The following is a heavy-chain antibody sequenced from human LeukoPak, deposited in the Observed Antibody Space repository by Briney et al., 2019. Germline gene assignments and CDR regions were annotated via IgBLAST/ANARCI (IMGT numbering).Heavy chain of an antibody. CDR2: IYSGGST. Sequence: PGGSLRLSCAASGFTVSSNYMSWVRQAPGKGLEWVSVIYSGGSTYYADSVKGRFTISRENAENSLDLQMNNLKAEDTAVYYCARGVFATGWYPDNFDYWGQGILVTVSS. D-gene: IGHD6-19*01. CDR3: ARGVFATGWYPDNFDY. CDR1: GFTVSSNY. V-gene: IGHV3-66*01. J-gene: IGHJ4*02.